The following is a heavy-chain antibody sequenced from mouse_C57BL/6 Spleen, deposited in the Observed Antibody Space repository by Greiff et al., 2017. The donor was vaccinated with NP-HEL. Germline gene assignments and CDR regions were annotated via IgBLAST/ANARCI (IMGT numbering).Heavy chain of an antibody. CDR3: ARGYYGSSHWYFDV. V-gene: IGHV5-17*01. D-gene: IGHD1-1*01. CDR1: GFTFSDYG. Sequence: EVKLMESGGGLVKPGGSLKLSCAASGFTFSDYGMHWVRQAPEKGLEWVAYISSGSSTIYYADTVKGRFTISRDNAKNTLFLQMTSLRSEDTAMYDCARGYYGSSHWYFDVWGTGTTVTVSS. J-gene: IGHJ1*03. CDR2: ISSGSSTI.